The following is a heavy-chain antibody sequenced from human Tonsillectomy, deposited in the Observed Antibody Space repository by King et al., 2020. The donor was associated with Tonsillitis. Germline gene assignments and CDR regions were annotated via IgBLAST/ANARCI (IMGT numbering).Heavy chain of an antibody. Sequence: VQLVQSGAEVKKPGASVKVSCKASGYNFGVYALHWLRQAPGQRPEWLGCISTHNDKIEDSENFQDRVTFSRDSLASTVYMEVTSLTSGDTAVYYCARRNGYGSWIINPWGQGTTVTVSS. CDR1: GYNFGVYA. D-gene: IGHD5-18*01. J-gene: IGHJ6*02. V-gene: IGHV1-3*04. CDR3: ARRNGYGSWIINP. CDR2: ISTHNDKI.